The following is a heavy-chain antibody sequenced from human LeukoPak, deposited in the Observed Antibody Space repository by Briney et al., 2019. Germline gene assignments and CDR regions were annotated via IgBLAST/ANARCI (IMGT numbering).Heavy chain of an antibody. CDR1: GYTLTELS. D-gene: IGHD3-16*02. V-gene: IGHV1-24*01. CDR3: AVYPLRLGELSMSLSDAFDI. CDR2: FDPEDGET. J-gene: IGHJ3*02. Sequence: ASVKVFCKVSGYTLTELSMHWVRQAPGKGLEWMGGFDPEDGETIYAQKFQGRVTMTEDTSTDTAYMELSSLRSEDTAVYYCAVYPLRLGELSMSLSDAFDIWGQGTMVTVSS.